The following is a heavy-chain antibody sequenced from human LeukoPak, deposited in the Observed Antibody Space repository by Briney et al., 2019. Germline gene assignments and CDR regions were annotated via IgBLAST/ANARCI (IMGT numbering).Heavy chain of an antibody. V-gene: IGHV4-31*03. CDR1: GGSISSGGFY. J-gene: IGHJ5*02. CDR3: ARVYRYYGSGGYYSLRGFDP. Sequence: SETLSLTCTVSGGSISSGGFYWSWIRQHPGKGLEWIGHIYYSGSTYYNPSLKSRVTISVHTSNNQFSLKLRSVTAADTAVYYCARVYRYYGSGGYYSLRGFDPWGQGTLVTVSS. D-gene: IGHD3-10*01. CDR2: IYYSGST.